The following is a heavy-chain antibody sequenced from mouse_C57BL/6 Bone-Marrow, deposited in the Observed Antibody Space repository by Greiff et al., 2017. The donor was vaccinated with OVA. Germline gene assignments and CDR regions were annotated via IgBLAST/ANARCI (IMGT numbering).Heavy chain of an antibody. Sequence: VQLQQSGGGLVKPGGSLKLSCAASGFTFSSYAMSWVRQTPEKRLEWVATISDGGSYTYYPDNVKGRFTISRDNAKNNLYLQMSHLKSEDTAMYYCAIIYYYGSPWFAYWGQGTLVTVSA. J-gene: IGHJ3*01. CDR3: AIIYYYGSPWFAY. CDR1: GFTFSSYA. D-gene: IGHD1-1*01. V-gene: IGHV5-4*01. CDR2: ISDGGSYT.